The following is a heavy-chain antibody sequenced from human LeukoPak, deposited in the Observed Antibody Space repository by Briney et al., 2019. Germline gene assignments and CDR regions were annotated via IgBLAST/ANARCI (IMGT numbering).Heavy chain of an antibody. Sequence: NPGGSLRLSCAASGFNFIDYTMNWVRQAPGKGLEWVSSITSTGRYIFYADSVKGRFTISRDNSQNTLFLQMNSLRGEDTAVYYCAKEFAAIGTPLFDYWGQGTLVTVSS. D-gene: IGHD6-13*01. CDR2: ITSTGRYI. V-gene: IGHV3-21*04. J-gene: IGHJ4*02. CDR1: GFNFIDYT. CDR3: AKEFAAIGTPLFDY.